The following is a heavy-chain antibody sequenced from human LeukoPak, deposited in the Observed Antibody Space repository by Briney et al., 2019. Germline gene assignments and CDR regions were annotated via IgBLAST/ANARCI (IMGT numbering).Heavy chain of an antibody. CDR2: IYYSGST. J-gene: IGHJ6*02. CDR3: ARVGYYYYYGMDV. V-gene: IGHV4-59*01. CDR1: GGSISSYY. Sequence: PSETLSLTCTVSGGSISSYYRSWIRQPPGKGLEWIGYIYYSGSTNYNPSLKSRVTISVDTSKNQFSLKLSSVTAADTAVYYCARVGYYYYYGMDVWGQGTTVTVSS.